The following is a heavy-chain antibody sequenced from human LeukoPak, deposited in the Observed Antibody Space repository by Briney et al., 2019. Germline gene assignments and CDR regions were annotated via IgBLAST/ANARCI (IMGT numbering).Heavy chain of an antibody. CDR2: INPNSGDT. J-gene: IGHJ4*02. CDR1: GYTFTYYY. D-gene: IGHD6-19*01. CDR3: TRDGQWGTDY. V-gene: IGHV1-2*02. Sequence: ASVKVSCKSSGYTFTYYYIHWVRQAPGQGLEWMGGINPNSGDTNYAQRFQGRVTMTRYTSIRTAYMEMTRLTSDDTAMYYCTRDGQWGTDYWGRGTLVTVSS.